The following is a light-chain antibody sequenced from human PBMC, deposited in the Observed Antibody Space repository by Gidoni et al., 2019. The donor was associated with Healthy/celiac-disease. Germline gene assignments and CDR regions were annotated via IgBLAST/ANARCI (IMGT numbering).Light chain of an antibody. CDR2: GAS. Sequence: EIVMTQSPATLSVSPGERATRSCRASQSVRSNLAWYKQKPGQAPRLLIYGASTSATGIPARFSGSGSGTEFTLTISSLQSEDFAVYYCQQYNNWPPGLTFGGWTKVEIK. J-gene: IGKJ4*01. V-gene: IGKV3-15*01. CDR3: QQYNNWPPGLT. CDR1: QSVRSN.